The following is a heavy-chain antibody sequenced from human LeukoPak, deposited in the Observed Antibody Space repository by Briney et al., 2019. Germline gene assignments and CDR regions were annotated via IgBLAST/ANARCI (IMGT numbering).Heavy chain of an antibody. CDR1: GFTFSSYG. CDR3: AKVGGRSWFYFDS. V-gene: IGHV3-30*18. Sequence: PGRSLRLSCAASGFTFSSYGMGWVRQAPGKGLEWVAVITHDGSDKYYADPVKGRLSISRDNSKNTLYLQMNSLRPEDTAIYFCAKVGGRSWFYFDSWGQGTVVTVSS. D-gene: IGHD6-13*01. J-gene: IGHJ4*02. CDR2: ITHDGSDK.